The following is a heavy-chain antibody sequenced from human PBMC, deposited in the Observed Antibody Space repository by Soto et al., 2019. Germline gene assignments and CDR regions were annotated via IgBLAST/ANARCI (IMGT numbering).Heavy chain of an antibody. V-gene: IGHV3-23*01. J-gene: IGHJ3*02. CDR1: GFTFSSYA. CDR3: AKDPDSTIFYNYDPDAFDI. Sequence: EVQLLESGGGLVQPGGSLRLSCAASGFTFSSYAMSWVRQAPGKGLEWVSAISGSGGSTYYADSVKGRFTISRDNSKNTLYLQMNSLRAEDTAVYYCAKDPDSTIFYNYDPDAFDIWGQGTMVTVSS. CDR2: ISGSGGST. D-gene: IGHD3-9*01.